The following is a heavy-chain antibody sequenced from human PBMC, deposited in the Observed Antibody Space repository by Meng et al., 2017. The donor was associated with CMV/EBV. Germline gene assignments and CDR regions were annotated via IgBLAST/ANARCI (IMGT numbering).Heavy chain of an antibody. J-gene: IGHJ6*02. CDR2: IYSGGSST. Sequence: GESLKISCAASGFTFSSYAMSWVRQAPGKGLEWVSVIYSGGSSTYYADSVKGRFTISRDNSKNTLYLQINSLRAEDTAVYYCTLTQDYYCGMDVWGQGTTVTVSS. D-gene: IGHD2-15*01. V-gene: IGHV3-23*03. CDR3: TLTQDYYCGMDV. CDR1: GFTFSSYA.